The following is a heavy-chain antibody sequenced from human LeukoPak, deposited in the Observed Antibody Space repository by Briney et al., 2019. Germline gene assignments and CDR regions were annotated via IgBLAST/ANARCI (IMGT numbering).Heavy chain of an antibody. CDR1: GGSISSYY. D-gene: IGHD1-26*01. J-gene: IGHJ4*02. Sequence: KPSETLSLTCTVSGGSISSYYWSWIRQPPGKGLEWIGYIYYSGSTNYNPSLKSRVTISVDTSKNQLSLKLSSVTAADTAVYYCARDRGGSYYVYDYWGQGTLVTVSS. CDR3: ARDRGGSYYVYDY. CDR2: IYYSGST. V-gene: IGHV4-59*01.